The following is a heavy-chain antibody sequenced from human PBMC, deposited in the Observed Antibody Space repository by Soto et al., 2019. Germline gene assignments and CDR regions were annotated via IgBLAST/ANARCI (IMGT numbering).Heavy chain of an antibody. Sequence: LRLSCVGSGFSFSSYGMSWVRHAPGKGLEWVSTITNNGDSTYYADSVKGRFTVSRDLSTLYLQMNSLRAEDTAVYYCAKASGDQWLLPLFDSWGQGTLVTVSS. V-gene: IGHV3-23*01. J-gene: IGHJ4*02. CDR1: GFSFSSYG. CDR2: ITNNGDST. D-gene: IGHD3-22*01. CDR3: AKASGDQWLLPLFDS.